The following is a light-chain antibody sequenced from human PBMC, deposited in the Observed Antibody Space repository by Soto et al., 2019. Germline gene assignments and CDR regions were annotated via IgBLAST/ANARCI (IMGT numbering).Light chain of an antibody. Sequence: QSVLTQPHSVSGSPGQSVAIFCPGTSSDVGGYNYVSWYQQHPGKAPKLIIFDVNKRPSGVADRFSGSKSGSTASLTISGLQAEYEANYSSGTYGGSFYVVGTGTKVTVL. CDR1: SSDVGGYNY. J-gene: IGLJ1*01. V-gene: IGLV2-11*01. CDR3: GTYGGSFYV. CDR2: DVN.